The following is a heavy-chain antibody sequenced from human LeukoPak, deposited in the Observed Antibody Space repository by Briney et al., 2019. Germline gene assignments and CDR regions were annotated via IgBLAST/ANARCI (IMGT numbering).Heavy chain of an antibody. V-gene: IGHV3-15*01. J-gene: IGHJ6*03. CDR2: IKSKSDGGTT. D-gene: IGHD3-10*01. CDR3: AKGANSYYYGSGSPWDYMDV. CDR1: GCSISRAW. Sequence: GGSLRLSCAASGCSISRAWMSWVRQAPGQGMEWDGRIKSKSDGGTTHYAAPVKGRFTISRDNSKNTLCLQMNSLRAEDTAVFFCAKGANSYYYGSGSPWDYMDVWGKGTTVTVSS.